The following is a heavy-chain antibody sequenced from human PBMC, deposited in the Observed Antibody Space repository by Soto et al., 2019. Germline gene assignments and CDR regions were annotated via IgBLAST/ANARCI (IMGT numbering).Heavy chain of an antibody. CDR1: GFTFSSYA. CDR2: ISYDGSNK. CDR3: ARRPYCGGDCYTREAEYFQH. V-gene: IGHV3-30-3*01. Sequence: LRLSCAASGFTFSSYAMHWVRQAPGKGLEWVAVISYDGSNKYYADSVKGRFTISRDNSKNTLYLQMNSLRAEDTAVYYCARRPYCGGDCYTREAEYFQHWGQGTLVTVSS. D-gene: IGHD2-21*02. J-gene: IGHJ1*01.